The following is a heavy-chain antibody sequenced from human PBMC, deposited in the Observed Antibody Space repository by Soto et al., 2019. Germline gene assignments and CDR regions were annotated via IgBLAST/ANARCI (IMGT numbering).Heavy chain of an antibody. CDR2: IYWNDDK. D-gene: IGHD3-3*01. J-gene: IGHJ4*02. Sequence: SGPTLVNPTQTLTLTCTFSGFSLSTSGVGVAWIRQPPGKALEWLTLIYWNDDKRYSPSLKNRLTITKDTSKNQVILTMTNMDPVDTATYYCAHSGIGGGRFFEWLLDYWGPGTLVTVSS. CDR3: AHSGIGGGRFFEWLLDY. CDR1: GFSLSTSGVG. V-gene: IGHV2-5*01.